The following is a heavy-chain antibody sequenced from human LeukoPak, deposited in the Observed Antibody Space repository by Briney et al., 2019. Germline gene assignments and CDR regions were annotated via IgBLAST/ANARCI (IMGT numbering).Heavy chain of an antibody. CDR3: VRDPDALDY. Sequence: PGGSLRLSCAASGFTFTTYTINWVRQAPGKGLEWVSYIRSSGYPIHYADSVKGRFTISRDNAKSSVYLQMNSLRDEDTAVYYCVRDPDALDYWGQGTLVTVSS. CDR2: IRSSGYPI. CDR1: GFTFTTYT. V-gene: IGHV3-48*02. J-gene: IGHJ4*02.